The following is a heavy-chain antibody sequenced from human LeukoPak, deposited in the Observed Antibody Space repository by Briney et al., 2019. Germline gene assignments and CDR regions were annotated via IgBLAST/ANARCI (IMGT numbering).Heavy chain of an antibody. CDR3: AKGRGPGADFDC. CDR2: ISGSGGST. V-gene: IGHV3-23*01. J-gene: IGHJ4*02. D-gene: IGHD3-10*01. CDR1: GFTFSSYA. Sequence: PGGSLRLSCAASGFTFSSYAMHWVRQAPGKGLEWVSGISGSGGSTYYADSVKGRFTISRDNSKNTVFLQMISLRAEDTAFYYCAKGRGPGADFDCWGQGTLVTVSS.